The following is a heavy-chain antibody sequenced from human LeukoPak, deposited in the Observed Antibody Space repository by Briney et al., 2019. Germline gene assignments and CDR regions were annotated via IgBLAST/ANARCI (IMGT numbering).Heavy chain of an antibody. D-gene: IGHD5-18*01. CDR2: ITSSSSYI. CDR1: GFTFSRYS. CDR3: ARDFGYSYVGPEYYYMDV. J-gene: IGHJ6*03. V-gene: IGHV3-21*01. Sequence: PGGSLRLSCAASGFTFSRYSMNWVRQAPGKGLEWVSSITSSSSYIYYADSVKGRFTISRDNAKNSLYLQMNSLRAEDTAVYYCARDFGYSYVGPEYYYMDVWGKGTTVTISS.